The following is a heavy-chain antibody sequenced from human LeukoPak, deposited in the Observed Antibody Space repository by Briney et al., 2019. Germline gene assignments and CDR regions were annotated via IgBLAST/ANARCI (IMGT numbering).Heavy chain of an antibody. CDR2: IYHSGST. V-gene: IGHV4-38-2*01. D-gene: IGHD3-3*02. CDR3: ARADHFGSGYFDY. Sequence: SETLSLTCAVSGYSISSGYYWGWIRQPPGKGLEWIGSIYHSGSTYYNPSLKSRVTMSVDTSKNQFSLKLSSVTAADTAVYYCARADHFGSGYFDYWGQGTLVTVSS. J-gene: IGHJ4*02. CDR1: GYSISSGYY.